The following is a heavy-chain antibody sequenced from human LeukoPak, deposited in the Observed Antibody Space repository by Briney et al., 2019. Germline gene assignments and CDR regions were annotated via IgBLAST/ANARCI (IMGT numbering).Heavy chain of an antibody. Sequence: SETLSLTSTVSGGSISSSSYYWGWIRQPPGKGLEWIGSIYYSGSTYYNPSLKSRVTISVDTSKNQFSLKLSSVTAADTAVYYCARRAGGYYYGSGVFDYWGQGTLVTVSS. CDR2: IYYSGST. CDR3: ARRAGGYYYGSGVFDY. CDR1: GGSISSSSYY. J-gene: IGHJ4*02. D-gene: IGHD3-10*01. V-gene: IGHV4-39*01.